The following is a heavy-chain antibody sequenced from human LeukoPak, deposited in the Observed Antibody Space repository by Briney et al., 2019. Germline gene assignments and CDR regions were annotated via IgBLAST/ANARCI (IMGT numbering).Heavy chain of an antibody. V-gene: IGHV4-4*09. CDR3: ARQAQDGTDNYFDP. CDR2: IYTSGIT. D-gene: IGHD1-14*01. J-gene: IGHJ5*02. CDR1: SGSISGHY. Sequence: SETLSLTCTVSSGSISGHYWSWIRQSPGRGLEWIGNIYTSGITKYNPSLNSRLTISIDTSKNRFSLKVTSMTAADTAIYYCARQAQDGTDNYFDPWGRGILVTVSS.